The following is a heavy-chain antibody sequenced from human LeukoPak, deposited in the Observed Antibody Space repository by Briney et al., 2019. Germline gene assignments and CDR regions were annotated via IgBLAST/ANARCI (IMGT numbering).Heavy chain of an antibody. CDR2: IYYSGST. CDR3: ARVLGYYDFWSGYPLHWYFDL. J-gene: IGHJ2*01. D-gene: IGHD3-3*01. Sequence: SETLSLTCTVSGGSVSSGSYYWSWIRQPPGKGLEWIGYIYYSGSTNYNPSLKSRVTISVDTSKNQFSLKLSSVTAADTAVYYCARVLGYYDFWSGYPLHWYFDLWGRGTLVTVSS. V-gene: IGHV4-61*01. CDR1: GGSVSSGSYY.